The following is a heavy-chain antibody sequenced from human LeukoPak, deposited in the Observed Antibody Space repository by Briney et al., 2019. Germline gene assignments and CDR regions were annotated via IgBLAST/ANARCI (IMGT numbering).Heavy chain of an antibody. D-gene: IGHD6-13*01. CDR2: IYTSGST. Sequence: SQTLSLTCTVSGGSISSGSYYWSWIRQPAGKGLEWIGRIYTSGSTNYNPSLKSRVTISVDTSKNQFSLKLSSVTAADTAVYYCARGGGYSSSWYRPPYYFDYWGQGTLVTVSS. CDR3: ARGGGYSSSWYRPPYYFDY. V-gene: IGHV4-61*02. CDR1: GGSISSGSYY. J-gene: IGHJ4*02.